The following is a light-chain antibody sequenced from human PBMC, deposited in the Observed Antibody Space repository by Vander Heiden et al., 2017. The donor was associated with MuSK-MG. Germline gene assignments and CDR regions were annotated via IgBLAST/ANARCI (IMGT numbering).Light chain of an antibody. CDR1: QSISSY. CDR3: QQSYRNRLT. V-gene: IGKV1-39*01. CDR2: AAS. Sequence: DIQMTQSPSSLSASVGDRVTITCRASQSISSYLNWYQQKPGKAPQLLIYAASSLQGGVQSRSRGRGSGTDCMSTISSMKPEDVATYYCQQSYRNRLTFGPGTKVEI. J-gene: IGKJ3*01.